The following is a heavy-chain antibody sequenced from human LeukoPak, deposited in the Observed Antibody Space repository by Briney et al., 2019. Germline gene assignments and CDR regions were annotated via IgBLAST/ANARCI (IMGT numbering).Heavy chain of an antibody. CDR2: INSDGSST. D-gene: IGHD6-19*01. V-gene: IGHV3-74*01. CDR1: GFTFSNYW. CDR3: AKVLAVAGPLFDY. Sequence: GGSLRLSCAASGFTFSNYWMHWVRQAPGKGLVWVSRINSDGSSTTSADSVKGRFTISRDNAKNTLYLQMNSLRAEDTAVYYCAKVLAVAGPLFDYWGQGTLVTVSS. J-gene: IGHJ4*02.